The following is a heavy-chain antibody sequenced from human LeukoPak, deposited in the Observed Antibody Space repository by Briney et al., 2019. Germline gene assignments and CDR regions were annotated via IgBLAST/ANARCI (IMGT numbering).Heavy chain of an antibody. D-gene: IGHD3-3*01. CDR1: GFTFSSYW. V-gene: IGHV3-7*01. J-gene: IGHJ4*02. Sequence: GGSLRLSCAASGFTFSSYWMSWVRQAPGKGLEWVANIKQDGSEKYHVDSVKGRFTISRDNAKNSLYLQMNSLRAEDTAVYYCASSYYDFWSGFDYWGQGTLVTVSS. CDR3: ASSYYDFWSGFDY. CDR2: IKQDGSEK.